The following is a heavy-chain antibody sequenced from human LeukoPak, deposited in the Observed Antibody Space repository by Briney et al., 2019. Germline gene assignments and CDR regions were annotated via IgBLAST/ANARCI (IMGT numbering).Heavy chain of an antibody. CDR3: AKRGPAGAGKSPDYFDY. Sequence: GGSLRLSCAASGFTFSSYVMSWVRQAPGKGLEWVSAIIGSGDRTYYTDSVKGRFTISRDNSKNTVYLQMNSLRAEDTAVYYCAKRGPAGAGKSPDYFDYWGQGTLVTVSS. CDR1: GFTFSSYV. D-gene: IGHD6-19*01. V-gene: IGHV3-23*01. J-gene: IGHJ4*02. CDR2: IIGSGDRT.